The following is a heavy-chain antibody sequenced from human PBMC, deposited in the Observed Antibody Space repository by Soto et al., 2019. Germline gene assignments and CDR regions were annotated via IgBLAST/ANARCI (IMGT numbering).Heavy chain of an antibody. CDR2: IIPIFGTA. Sequence: SVKVSCKASGGTFSSYAISWLRQSAGQGLEWMGGIIPIFGTANYAQKFQGRVTITADESTSTAYMELSSLRSEDTAVYYCARGMIVVVITTFYYYGMDVWGQGTTVTVSS. J-gene: IGHJ6*02. D-gene: IGHD3-22*01. CDR3: ARGMIVVVITTFYYYGMDV. CDR1: GGTFSSYA. V-gene: IGHV1-69*13.